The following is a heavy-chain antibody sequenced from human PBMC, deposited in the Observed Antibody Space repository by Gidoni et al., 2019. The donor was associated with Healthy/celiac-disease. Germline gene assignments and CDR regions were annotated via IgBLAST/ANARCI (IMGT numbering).Heavy chain of an antibody. CDR2: IRSKAYGGTT. D-gene: IGHD6-13*01. V-gene: IGHV3-49*03. CDR1: GLTLGDYA. CDR3: TRPQQLVLLPYD. J-gene: IGHJ4*02. Sequence: EVQLVESGGGLVQPGRSLRLSCTASGLTLGDYAMSWFRQAPGKGLEWVGFIRSKAYGGTTEYAASVKGRFTISRDDSKSIAYLQMNSLKTEDTAVYYCTRPQQLVLLPYDWGQGTLVTVSS.